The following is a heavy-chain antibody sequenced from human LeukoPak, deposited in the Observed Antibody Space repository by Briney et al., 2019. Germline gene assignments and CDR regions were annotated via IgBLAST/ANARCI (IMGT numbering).Heavy chain of an antibody. CDR3: TPAGTLIGGGY. J-gene: IGHJ4*02. CDR2: IRSKANSYAT. D-gene: IGHD6-13*01. CDR1: GFTFSGSA. V-gene: IGHV3-73*01. Sequence: GGSLGLSCAASGFTFSGSAMHWVRQASGKGLEWVGRIRSKANSYATAYAASVKGRFTISRDDSKNTAYLQMNSLKTEDTAVYYCTPAGTLIGGGYWGQGTLVTVSS.